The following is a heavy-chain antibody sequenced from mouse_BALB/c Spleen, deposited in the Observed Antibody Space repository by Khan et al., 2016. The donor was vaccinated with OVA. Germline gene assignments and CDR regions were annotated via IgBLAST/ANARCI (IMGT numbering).Heavy chain of an antibody. J-gene: IGHJ2*01. V-gene: IGHV1-63*02. CDR3: ARRGPARATWDYFDY. CDR1: GYTFTNFW. D-gene: IGHD3-1*01. CDR2: IYPGGGYT. Sequence: QVQLKQSGTELVRPGTSVKMSCKAAGYTFTNFWIGWVKQRPGHGLEWIGDIYPGGGYTNYNEKFTGKATLTADTSSSTAFMKLSSLTSEASDIYYCARRGPARATWDYFDYWGQGTTLTVSS.